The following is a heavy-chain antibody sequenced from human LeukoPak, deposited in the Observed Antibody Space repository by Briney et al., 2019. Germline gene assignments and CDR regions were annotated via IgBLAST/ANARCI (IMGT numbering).Heavy chain of an antibody. D-gene: IGHD2-2*01. V-gene: IGHV1-18*01. CDR3: ARDIVVVPAAMAGNWFDP. CDR1: GYTFTSYS. CDR2: ISAYNGNT. J-gene: IGHJ5*02. Sequence: ASVKVSCKASGYTFTSYSISWVRQAPGQGLEWMGWISAYNGNTNYAQKLQGRVTMTTDTSTSTAYMELRSLRSDDTAAYYCARDIVVVPAAMAGNWFDPWGQGTLVTVSS.